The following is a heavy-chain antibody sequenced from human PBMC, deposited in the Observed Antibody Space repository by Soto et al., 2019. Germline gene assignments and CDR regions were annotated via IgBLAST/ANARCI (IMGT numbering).Heavy chain of an antibody. CDR1: GGSISSSSYY. Sequence: SETLSLTCTVSGGSISSSSYYWGWIRQPPGKGLEWIGSIYYSGSTYYNPSLKSRVTISVDTSKNQFSLKLSSVTAADTAVYYCARPAAVMVEYYFDYWGQGTLVTVSS. CDR2: IYYSGST. J-gene: IGHJ4*02. V-gene: IGHV4-39*01. CDR3: ARPAAVMVEYYFDY. D-gene: IGHD3-10*01.